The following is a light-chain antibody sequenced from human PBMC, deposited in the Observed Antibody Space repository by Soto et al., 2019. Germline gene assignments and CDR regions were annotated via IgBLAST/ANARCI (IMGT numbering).Light chain of an antibody. J-gene: IGKJ1*01. Sequence: EIVLTQSPGTLSLSPGERATLSCRASQSVSSNFLAWYQQKPCQAPRLLIYGASSRASGIPDRFSGSGSGSDFTLTISRLEPEDFAVYYCQQYGRSPRTFGQGTKVDIK. CDR2: GAS. CDR1: QSVSSNF. CDR3: QQYGRSPRT. V-gene: IGKV3-20*01.